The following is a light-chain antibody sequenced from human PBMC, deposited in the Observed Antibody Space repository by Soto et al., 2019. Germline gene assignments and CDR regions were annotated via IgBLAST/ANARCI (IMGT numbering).Light chain of an antibody. CDR2: DAS. V-gene: IGKV1-5*01. CDR1: QTTNTW. CDR3: QQYISSPYT. Sequence: DIQMTQFPSTLSASVGDRVTITCRASQTTNTWLAWYQQKPGTAPKLLIYDASSLECGVPSRFSASGSGTEFTLTISSLQPDDLATYYCQQYISSPYTFGQGTKVEIK. J-gene: IGKJ2*01.